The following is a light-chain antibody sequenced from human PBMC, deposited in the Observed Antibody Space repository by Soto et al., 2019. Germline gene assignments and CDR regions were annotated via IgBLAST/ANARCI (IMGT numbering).Light chain of an antibody. Sequence: QSALTQPASVSGSPGQSITISCTGTSSDVGGYNYVSWYQQHPGKAPKLMIYDVSNRPSGVSNRFSGSKSVNPASLTISGLQAEDEADYYCSSYTSSSTLVVFGGGTKVTVL. CDR3: SSYTSSSTLVV. CDR2: DVS. V-gene: IGLV2-14*01. J-gene: IGLJ2*01. CDR1: SSDVGGYNY.